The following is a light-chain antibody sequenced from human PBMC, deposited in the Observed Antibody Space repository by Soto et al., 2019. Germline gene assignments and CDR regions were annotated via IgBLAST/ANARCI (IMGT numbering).Light chain of an antibody. CDR1: QAISSS. CDR3: QQAASFPIT. J-gene: IGKJ5*01. V-gene: IGKV1-12*01. CDR2: DAS. Sequence: DIQMTQSPSSVSAFVGDTVTLTCRASQAISSSLAWYQQKPGKATNLLMFDASSLQSGVPSRFSGSGSGTDFTLTISGLQPEDFATYYCQQAASFPITFGQGTRLDI.